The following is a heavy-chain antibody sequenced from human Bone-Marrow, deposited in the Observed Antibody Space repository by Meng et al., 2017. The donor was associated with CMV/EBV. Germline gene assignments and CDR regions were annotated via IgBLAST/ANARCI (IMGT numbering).Heavy chain of an antibody. Sequence: SVKVSCKTSGGSFSNYPINWVRQAPGQGLEWMGRFIPMFNITGFAQRFQGRVSITADTSTSTGYMELSRLTSEDTAVYYCARGRLPEYCTGTNCHHGEYFQEWGQGALVTVSS. CDR3: ARGRLPEYCTGTNCHHGEYFQE. CDR2: FIPMFNIT. V-gene: IGHV1-69*04. D-gene: IGHD2-8*02. J-gene: IGHJ1*01. CDR1: GGSFSNYP.